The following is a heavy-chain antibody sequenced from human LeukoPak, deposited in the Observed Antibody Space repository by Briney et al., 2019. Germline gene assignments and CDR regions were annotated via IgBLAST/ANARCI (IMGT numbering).Heavy chain of an antibody. Sequence: SVKVSCKASGGTFSSYAISWVRQARGQGLEWMGRIIPIFGTANYAQKFQPRVTITTDESTSTAYMELSSLRSEDTAVYYCARTDSSGYADYWGQGTLVTVSS. V-gene: IGHV1-69*05. CDR1: GGTFSSYA. CDR3: ARTDSSGYADY. CDR2: IIPIFGTA. J-gene: IGHJ4*02. D-gene: IGHD3-22*01.